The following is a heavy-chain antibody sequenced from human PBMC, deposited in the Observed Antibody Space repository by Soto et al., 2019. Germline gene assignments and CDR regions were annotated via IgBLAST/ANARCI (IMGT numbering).Heavy chain of an antibody. V-gene: IGHV3-20*01. D-gene: IGHD3-10*01. CDR3: ARRSGDQQVCDF. Sequence: EVQLVESGGGVARPGGSMRLSCAASGFTFEDHGMSWVRQALGKGLEWLSDISWDGGTTVYADSVKGRFTVSRNNAKSSLYLQMNSLKPGDTAFYHCARRSGDQQVCDFWGQGTLVTVPS. CDR2: ISWDGGTT. CDR1: GFTFEDHG. J-gene: IGHJ4*02.